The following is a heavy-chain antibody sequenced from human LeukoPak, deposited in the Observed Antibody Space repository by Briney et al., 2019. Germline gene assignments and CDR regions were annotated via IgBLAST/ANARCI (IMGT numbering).Heavy chain of an antibody. CDR1: GFTVSSNY. V-gene: IGHV3-53*01. CDR3: ASRKRSGSSDF. Sequence: GGSLRLSCAAPGFTVSSNYMSWVRQAPGKGLEWVSVIYSGGSTYYADSVKGRFTISRDNSKNTLYLQMNSMRAEDTAVYYCASRKRSGSSDFWGQGTLVTVSS. D-gene: IGHD1-26*01. CDR2: IYSGGST. J-gene: IGHJ4*02.